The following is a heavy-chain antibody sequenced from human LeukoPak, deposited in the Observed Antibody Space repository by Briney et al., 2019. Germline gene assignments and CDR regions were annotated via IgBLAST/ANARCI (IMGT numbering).Heavy chain of an antibody. CDR2: FNSDADTT. Sequence: GGSLRLSCAASGFTFGNYWMHWVRQAPGMGLVYVSRFNSDADTTNYADSVKGRFTISRDNAKSTLYLQMNTLRAEDTAVYYCARAIGVYSSGWYRVYYYYYMGVWGKGTTVTISS. CDR1: GFTFGNYW. CDR3: ARAIGVYSSGWYRVYYYYYMGV. D-gene: IGHD6-19*01. V-gene: IGHV3-74*01. J-gene: IGHJ6*03.